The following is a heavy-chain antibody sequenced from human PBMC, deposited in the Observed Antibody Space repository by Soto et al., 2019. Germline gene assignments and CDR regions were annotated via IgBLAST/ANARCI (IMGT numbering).Heavy chain of an antibody. CDR2: ISGSGGST. V-gene: IGHV3-23*01. CDR3: AKGVGIAVAGTWSGYYFDY. D-gene: IGHD6-19*01. J-gene: IGHJ4*02. CDR1: GFTFSSYA. Sequence: GGSLRLSCAASGFTFSSYAMSWVRQAPGKGLEWVSAISGSGGSTYYADSVKGRFTISRDNSKNALYLPMNSLRAEDTAVYYCAKGVGIAVAGTWSGYYFDYWGQGTLVTVSS.